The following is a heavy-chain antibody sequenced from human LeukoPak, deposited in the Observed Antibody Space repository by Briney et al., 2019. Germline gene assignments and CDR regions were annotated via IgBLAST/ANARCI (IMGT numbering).Heavy chain of an antibody. CDR1: GGSISSYY. CDR3: ARERHTTVILGMDV. V-gene: IGHV4-59*01. D-gene: IGHD4-17*01. Sequence: SETLSLTCTVSGGSISSYYWSWIRQPPGKGLEWIGYIYYSGSTNYNPSLKSRVTISVDTSKNQFSLKLSSVTAADTAVYYCARERHTTVILGMDVWGQGTTVTVSS. J-gene: IGHJ6*02. CDR2: IYYSGST.